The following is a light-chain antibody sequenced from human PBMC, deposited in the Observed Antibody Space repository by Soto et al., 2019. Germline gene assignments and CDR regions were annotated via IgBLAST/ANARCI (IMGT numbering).Light chain of an antibody. CDR1: QSLLYSDGKTY. CDR2: AAS. Sequence: MTQTPLSLSVTPGQPASISCKSSQSLLYSDGKTYLYWYQQKPGKAPKLLIYAASSLQSGVPSRFSGSGSGTDFTLTISSLQPEDFATYYCQQSYSTWTFGQGTKVDIK. V-gene: IGKV1-39*01. J-gene: IGKJ1*01. CDR3: QQSYSTWT.